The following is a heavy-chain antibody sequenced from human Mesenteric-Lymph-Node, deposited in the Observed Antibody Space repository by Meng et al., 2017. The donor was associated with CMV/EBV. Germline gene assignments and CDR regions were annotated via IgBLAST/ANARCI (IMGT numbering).Heavy chain of an antibody. CDR1: GGSISSGDSR. D-gene: IGHD2/OR15-2a*01. Sequence: VSGGSISSGDSRWTWLRHLPGKGLEWIGYISYGGYTYYKPSLRSRLIISVDTSNNQFSLKLSSVTAADTAVYYCAREDEFLNWFDPWGQGTLVTVSS. CDR2: ISYGGYT. V-gene: IGHV4-31*02. J-gene: IGHJ5*02. CDR3: AREDEFLNWFDP.